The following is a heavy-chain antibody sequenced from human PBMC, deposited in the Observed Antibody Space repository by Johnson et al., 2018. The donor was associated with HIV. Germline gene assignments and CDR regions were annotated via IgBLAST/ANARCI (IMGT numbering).Heavy chain of an antibody. Sequence: VQLVESGGGLVKPGGSLRLSCAASGFTFSNAWMSWVRQAPGKGLEWVGRIKSKTAGGPTDYAAPVKGRFTISRDDSKNLLYLQMNSLKIEDTAVYYCTTARNRLWSTSGWTGFWAFDIWGQGTMVTVSS. CDR3: TTARNRLWSTSGWTGFWAFDI. CDR1: GFTFSNAW. V-gene: IGHV3-15*01. J-gene: IGHJ3*02. CDR2: IKSKTAGGPT. D-gene: IGHD6-19*01.